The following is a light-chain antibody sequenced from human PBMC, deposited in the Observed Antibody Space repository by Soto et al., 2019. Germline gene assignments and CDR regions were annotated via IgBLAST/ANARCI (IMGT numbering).Light chain of an antibody. V-gene: IGKV2-28*01. J-gene: IGKJ3*01. CDR3: MQALQTPT. CDR2: LGS. CDR1: QSLLHSNGYNY. Sequence: DIVMTQSPLSLPVTPGEPASISCRSSQSLLHSNGYNYLDWYLQKPGQSPQLLIYLGSNRASGVPDRLSGSGSGTDFTLKISRVEAEDVGVSYCMQALQTPTFGPGTKVDIK.